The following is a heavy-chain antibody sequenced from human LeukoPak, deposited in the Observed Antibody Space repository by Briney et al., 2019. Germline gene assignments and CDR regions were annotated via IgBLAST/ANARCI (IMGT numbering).Heavy chain of an antibody. CDR1: GGSISNYY. Sequence: SETLSLTCTVSGGSISNYYWSWIRQPPEKGLEWIGYIYYSGSTNYNPSTKSRLTIAVDTSKNQFSLKLSSVTGADTAVYYCARSYGDYITGAYAFDVWGQGTMVTVSS. CDR2: IYYSGST. J-gene: IGHJ3*01. CDR3: ARSYGDYITGAYAFDV. D-gene: IGHD4-17*01. V-gene: IGHV4-59*08.